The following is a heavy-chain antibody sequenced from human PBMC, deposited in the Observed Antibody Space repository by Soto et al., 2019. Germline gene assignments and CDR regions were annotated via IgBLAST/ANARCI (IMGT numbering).Heavy chain of an antibody. CDR2: IDPSDSYT. CDR3: AREYYDFWSGYQSDNWFDP. CDR1: GYSFTSYW. V-gene: IGHV5-10-1*01. D-gene: IGHD3-3*01. Sequence: GESLKISCKGSGYSFTSYWISWVRQMPGKGLEWMGRIDPSDSYTNYSPSFQGHVTISADKSISTAYLQWSSLKASDTVMYYCAREYYDFWSGYQSDNWFDPWGQGTLVTVSS. J-gene: IGHJ5*02.